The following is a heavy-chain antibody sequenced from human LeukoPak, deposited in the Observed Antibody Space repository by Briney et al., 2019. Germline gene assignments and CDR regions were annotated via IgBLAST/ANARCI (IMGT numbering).Heavy chain of an antibody. CDR3: ARGRNIVVVPAAPKRYFDY. Sequence: SETLSLTXAVYGGSFSGYYWSWLRQPPGKGLEWIGEINHSGSTNYNPSLKSRVTISVDTSKNQFSLTLSSVTAADTAVYYCARGRNIVVVPAAPKRYFDYWGQGTLVTVSS. CDR2: INHSGST. J-gene: IGHJ4*02. V-gene: IGHV4-34*01. CDR1: GGSFSGYY. D-gene: IGHD2-2*01.